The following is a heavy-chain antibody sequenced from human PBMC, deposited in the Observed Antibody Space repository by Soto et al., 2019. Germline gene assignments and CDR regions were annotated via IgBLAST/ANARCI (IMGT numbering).Heavy chain of an antibody. Sequence: HVQLQQWGAGLLKPSETLSLTCAVYGGSFRGYYWSWIRQPPGKGLAWIGEINHSGSTNYNPSLKGRVTMSADPSKKLFALELSSVAAADTAVYYCERGGVSAAGAAGDAFAMWCQGTMVTVSS. J-gene: IGHJ3*02. V-gene: IGHV4-34*01. CDR1: GGSFRGYY. CDR3: ERGGVSAAGAAGDAFAM. CDR2: INHSGST. D-gene: IGHD6-13*01.